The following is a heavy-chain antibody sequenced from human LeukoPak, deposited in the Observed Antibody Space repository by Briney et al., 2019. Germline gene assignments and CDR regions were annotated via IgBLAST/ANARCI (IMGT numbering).Heavy chain of an antibody. J-gene: IGHJ4*02. CDR2: IKQDGSEK. Sequence: GGSLRLSCAASGFTFSSYWMSWVRQAPGKGLGWVANIKQDGSEKYYVDSVKGRFTISRDNAKNSLYLQMNSLRAEDTAVYYCAREPLRYCSSCEGYFDYWGQGTLVTVSS. CDR3: AREPLRYCSSCEGYFDY. D-gene: IGHD2-2*01. CDR1: GFTFSSYW. V-gene: IGHV3-7*01.